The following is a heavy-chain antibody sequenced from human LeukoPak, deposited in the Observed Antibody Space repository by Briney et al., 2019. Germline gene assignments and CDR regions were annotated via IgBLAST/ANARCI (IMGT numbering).Heavy chain of an antibody. CDR2: VNLDSGVT. CDR3: ARDGSWLQFSSWYYFDY. Sequence: ASVKVSCKASGYTFSDYYMHWVRQAPGRGLEWMGCVNLDSGVTDYAQKFQGRITMTRDTSISTAYMELSRLRSDDTAVYYCARDGSWLQFSSWYYFDYWGQGTLVTVSS. D-gene: IGHD5-24*01. CDR1: GYTFSDYY. V-gene: IGHV1-2*02. J-gene: IGHJ4*02.